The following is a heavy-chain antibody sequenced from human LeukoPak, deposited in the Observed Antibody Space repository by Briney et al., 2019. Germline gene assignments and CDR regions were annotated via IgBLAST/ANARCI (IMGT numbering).Heavy chain of an antibody. D-gene: IGHD1-7*01. CDR2: INTDGSDT. Sequence: GGSLRLSCAASGFTFSSYWMHWVRQAPGKGLVWVSRINTDGSDTAYADSVKGRSTISRDNAKITLYLQMNSLRAEDTAVYYCTRGGTTLDYWGQGTLVTVSS. CDR3: TRGGTTLDY. V-gene: IGHV3-74*01. CDR1: GFTFSSYW. J-gene: IGHJ4*02.